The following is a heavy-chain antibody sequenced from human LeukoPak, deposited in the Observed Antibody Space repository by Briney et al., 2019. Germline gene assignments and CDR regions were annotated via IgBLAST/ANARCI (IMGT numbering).Heavy chain of an antibody. V-gene: IGHV1-2*02. J-gene: IGHJ4*02. CDR1: GYTFTGYY. CDR3: AREGLEYQLLYSY. Sequence: ASVKVSCKASGYTFTGYYMHWVRQAPGQGLERMGWINPNSGGTNYAQKFQGRVTMTRDTSISTAYMELSRLRSDDTAVYYCAREGLEYQLLYSYWGQGTLVTVSP. CDR2: INPNSGGT. D-gene: IGHD2-2*02.